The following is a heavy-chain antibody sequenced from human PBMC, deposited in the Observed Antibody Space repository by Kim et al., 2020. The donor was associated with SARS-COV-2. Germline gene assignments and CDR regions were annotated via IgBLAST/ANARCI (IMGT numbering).Heavy chain of an antibody. CDR2: TYYSGST. Sequence: SETLSLTCTVSGGSISSGDYYWSWIRQPPGKGLEWIGYTYYSGSTYYNPSLKSRVTISVDTSKNQFSLKLSSVTAADTAVYYCARVGYCSGGSCYAFDIWGQGTMVTVSA. CDR3: ARVGYCSGGSCYAFDI. J-gene: IGHJ3*02. V-gene: IGHV4-30-4*01. D-gene: IGHD2-15*01. CDR1: GGSISSGDYY.